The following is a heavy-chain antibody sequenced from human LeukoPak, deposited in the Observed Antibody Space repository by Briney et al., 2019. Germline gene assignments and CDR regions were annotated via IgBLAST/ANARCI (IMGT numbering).Heavy chain of an antibody. Sequence: GGSLRLSCAASGFTVSSNYMSWVRQAPGKGLEWVSSISSSSSYIYYADSVKGRFTISRDNSENTLYLQMDSLRAEDTAIYYCAKKTGNYYTPFDYWGQGTLVTVSS. CDR1: GFTVSSNY. D-gene: IGHD1-26*01. CDR3: AKKTGNYYTPFDY. J-gene: IGHJ4*02. V-gene: IGHV3-21*04. CDR2: ISSSSSYI.